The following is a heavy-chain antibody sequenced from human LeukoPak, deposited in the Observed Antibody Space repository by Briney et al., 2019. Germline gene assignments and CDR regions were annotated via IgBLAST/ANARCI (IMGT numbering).Heavy chain of an antibody. Sequence: GASVKVSCKASGYTFTSYDINWVRQATGQGLEWMGWMNPNSGNTGYAQKFQARVTMTRNTSISTAYMELSSLRSEDTAVYYCARGIVVVTADGRKGWFDPWGQGTLVTVSS. CDR3: ARGIVVVTADGRKGWFDP. CDR1: GYTFTSYD. D-gene: IGHD2-21*02. J-gene: IGHJ5*02. V-gene: IGHV1-8*01. CDR2: MNPNSGNT.